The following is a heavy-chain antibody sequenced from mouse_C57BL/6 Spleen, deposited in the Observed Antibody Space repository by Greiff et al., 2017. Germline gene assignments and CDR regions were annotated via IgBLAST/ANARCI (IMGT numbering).Heavy chain of an antibody. V-gene: IGHV14-3*01. CDR3: ARRDGSGTGFDD. CDR1: GFNFKNTY. J-gene: IGHJ3*01. D-gene: IGHD1-3*01. CDR2: IDPANGNT. Sequence: EVQLQQSVAELVRPGASVKLSCTASGFNFKNTYMHWVKQRPEQGLEWIGRIDPANGNTKYAPKFQGKATITADTSSNTAYLQLSSLTSEDTAIYDCARRDGSGTGFDDWGQGTLVTVSA.